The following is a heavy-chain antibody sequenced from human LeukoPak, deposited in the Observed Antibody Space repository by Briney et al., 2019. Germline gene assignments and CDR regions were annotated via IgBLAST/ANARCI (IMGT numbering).Heavy chain of an antibody. Sequence: GASVKVSCKVSGDTFSSYAFSWLRQAPGQGLEWMGGIIPIYGTPNYAQKFQGRVTITTDESTSTAYMELSSLRSEDTAVYYCERDHWGIVEDGYDYFYYDMDVWGKGTTVTVSS. CDR3: ERDHWGIVEDGYDYFYYDMDV. V-gene: IGHV1-69*05. CDR2: IIPIYGTP. CDR1: GDTFSSYA. J-gene: IGHJ6*03. D-gene: IGHD7-27*01.